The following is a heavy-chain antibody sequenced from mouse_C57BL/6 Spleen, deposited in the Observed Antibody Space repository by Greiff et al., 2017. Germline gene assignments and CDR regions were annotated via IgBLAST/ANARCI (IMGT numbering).Heavy chain of an antibody. V-gene: IGHV7-1*01. CDR2: SRNKANDYTT. J-gene: IGHJ4*01. D-gene: IGHD2-3*01. CDR1: GFTFSDFY. CDR3: ARDDDGYYCYAMDY. Sequence: EVMLVESGGGLVQSGRSLRLSCATSGFTFSDFYMEWVRQAPGKGLEWIAASRNKANDYTTEYRASVKGRFIVTRDTSQSILYLQMNALRAEDTAIYYCARDDDGYYCYAMDYWGQGTSVTVSS.